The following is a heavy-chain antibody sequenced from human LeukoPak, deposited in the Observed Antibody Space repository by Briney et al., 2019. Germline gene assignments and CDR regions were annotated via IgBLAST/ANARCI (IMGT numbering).Heavy chain of an antibody. CDR3: AKTMEAWLALDY. CDR1: GFTFSSCW. V-gene: IGHV3-23*01. CDR2: ISGSGGST. Sequence: PGGSLRLSCAASGFTFSSCWMSWVRQAPGKGLEWVSAISGSGGSTYYADSVKGRFTISRDNSKNTLYLQMNSLRAEDTAVYYCAKTMEAWLALDYWGQGTLVTVSS. D-gene: IGHD6-19*01. J-gene: IGHJ4*02.